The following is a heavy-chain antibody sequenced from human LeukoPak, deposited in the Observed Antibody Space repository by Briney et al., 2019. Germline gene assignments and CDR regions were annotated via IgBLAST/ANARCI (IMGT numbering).Heavy chain of an antibody. CDR3: ARVSLAAKFYYYYGMDV. Sequence: SVKISCNASGGTFISYAISWVRQAPGQGLEWMGGIIPIFGTANYAQKFQGRVTITADESTSIAYMELSSLRSEDTAVYYCARVSLAAKFYYYYGMDVWGQGTTVTVSS. V-gene: IGHV1-69*13. D-gene: IGHD5-12*01. CDR1: GGTFISYA. CDR2: IIPIFGTA. J-gene: IGHJ6*02.